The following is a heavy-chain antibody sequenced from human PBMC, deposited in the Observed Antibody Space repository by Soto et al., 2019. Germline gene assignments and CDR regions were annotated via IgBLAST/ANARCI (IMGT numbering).Heavy chain of an antibody. CDR3: ATEESYGDPHFPYYFDY. J-gene: IGHJ4*02. Sequence: PGGSLRLSCAASGFTFSSYAMHWLRQAPGKGLEWVAVISYDGSNKYYADSVKGRFTISRDNSKNTLYLQMNSLRAEDTAVYYYATEESYGDPHFPYYFDYWGQGTLVTVSS. V-gene: IGHV3-30-3*01. D-gene: IGHD4-17*01. CDR2: ISYDGSNK. CDR1: GFTFSSYA.